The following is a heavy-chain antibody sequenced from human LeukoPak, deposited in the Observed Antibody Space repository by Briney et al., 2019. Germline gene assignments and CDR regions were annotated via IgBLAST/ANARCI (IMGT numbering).Heavy chain of an antibody. CDR2: ISYDGSNK. D-gene: IGHD2-2*02. CDR1: GFTFSSYG. J-gene: IGHJ4*02. Sequence: GGSLRLSCAASGFTFSSYGMHWVRQAPGKGLEWVAVISYDGSNKYYADSVKGRFTISRDNSKNTLYLQMNSLRAEDTAVYYCARDQAPYCSSTSCYTVFDYWGQGTLVTVSS. CDR3: ARDQAPYCSSTSCYTVFDY. V-gene: IGHV3-30*03.